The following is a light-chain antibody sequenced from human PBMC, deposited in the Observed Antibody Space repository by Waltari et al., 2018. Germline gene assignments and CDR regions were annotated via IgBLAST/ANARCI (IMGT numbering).Light chain of an antibody. CDR2: GTS. J-gene: IGKJ4*01. CDR3: QQYYGVILT. V-gene: IGKV1-NL1*01. CDR1: PGISNS. Sequence: DIQMTQSPSSLSASVGDTVHITCRASPGISNSLAWYQQHPGQAPKLLLFGTSRLQSGVPSRFSGRGSGTDYSLTISSLQPEDFGTYYCQQYYGVILTFGGGTKVEI.